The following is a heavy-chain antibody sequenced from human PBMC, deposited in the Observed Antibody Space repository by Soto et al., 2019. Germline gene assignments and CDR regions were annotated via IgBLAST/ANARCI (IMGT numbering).Heavy chain of an antibody. CDR1: GYTFTSYG. CDR3: ALTSFVFSSYYYEGSDY. D-gene: IGHD3-22*01. V-gene: IGHV1-18*01. CDR2: ISAYNGNT. Sequence: QVQLVQSGAEVKKPGASVKVSCKASGYTFTSYGISWVRQAPGQGLEWMGWISAYNGNTNYAQKLQGRVTMTTDTATSTAYMEMRSLRSDDTAMNYCALTSFVFSSYYYEGSDYWGQGTLVTVSS. J-gene: IGHJ4*02.